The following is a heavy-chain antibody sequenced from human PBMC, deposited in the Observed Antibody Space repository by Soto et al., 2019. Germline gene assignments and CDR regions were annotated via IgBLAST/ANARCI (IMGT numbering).Heavy chain of an antibody. V-gene: IGHV3-23*01. CDR2: ISSSGNGT. CDR1: GFTFSNYA. J-gene: IGHJ3*01. Sequence: EVQLLESGGGLVQPGGSLRLSCAASGFTFSNYAMSWVRQAPGKGPEWVSFISSSGNGTYYADSVKGHFTISRDNSKNRLYLQMNNLRAEDTAIYYCAKRFFGSGNPPGAVDVWGQGTRVTVSS. D-gene: IGHD3-10*01. CDR3: AKRFFGSGNPPGAVDV.